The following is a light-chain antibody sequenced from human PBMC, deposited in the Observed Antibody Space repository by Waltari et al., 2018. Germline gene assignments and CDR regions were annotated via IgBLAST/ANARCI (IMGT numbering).Light chain of an antibody. Sequence: NFILTQPHSVSESPGKTVTISCTRSLGSIASNYVQWYQQRPGSSPTTVIYEDNQRPSGVPDRFSGSIDSSSNSASLTISGLKTEDEADYYCQSYDSSNPWVFGGGTKLTVL. J-gene: IGLJ3*02. CDR3: QSYDSSNPWV. CDR2: EDN. CDR1: LGSIASNY. V-gene: IGLV6-57*01.